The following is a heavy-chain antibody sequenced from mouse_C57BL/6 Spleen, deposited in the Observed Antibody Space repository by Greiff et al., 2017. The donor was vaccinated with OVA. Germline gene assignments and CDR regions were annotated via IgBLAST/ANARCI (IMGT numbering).Heavy chain of an antibody. CDR3: ARTSRYYGSSLYAMDY. D-gene: IGHD1-1*01. CDR2: INPGSGGT. V-gene: IGHV1-54*01. Sequence: QVQLQQSGAELVRPGISVKVSCKASGYAFTNYLIEWVKQRPGQGLEWIGVINPGSGGTNYNEKFKGKATLTADKSSSTAYIHLSSLTSEDSAVYFCARTSRYYGSSLYAMDYWGQGTSVTVSS. CDR1: GYAFTNYL. J-gene: IGHJ4*01.